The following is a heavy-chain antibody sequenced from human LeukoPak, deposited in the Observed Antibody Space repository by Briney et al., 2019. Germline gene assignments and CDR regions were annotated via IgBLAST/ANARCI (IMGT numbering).Heavy chain of an antibody. V-gene: IGHV4-34*01. Sequence: SETLSLTCAVYGGSFSGYYWSWLRQPPGKGLEWLGEINHSGSTNYNPSLKSRVTISVDTSKNQFSLKLSSVTAADTAVYYCARGGQKLRYFDWLAPHNWFDPWGQGTLVTVSS. CDR1: GGSFSGYY. J-gene: IGHJ5*02. D-gene: IGHD3-9*01. CDR3: ARGGQKLRYFDWLAPHNWFDP. CDR2: INHSGST.